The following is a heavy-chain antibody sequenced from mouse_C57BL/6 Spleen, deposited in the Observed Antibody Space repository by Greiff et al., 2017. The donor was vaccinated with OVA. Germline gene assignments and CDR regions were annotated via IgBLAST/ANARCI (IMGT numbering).Heavy chain of an antibody. CDR1: GYTFTDYN. Sequence: VQLQQSGPELVKPGASVKMSCKASGYTFTDYNMHWVKQSHGKSLEWIGYINPNNGGTSYNQKFKGKATLTVNKSSSTAYMELRSLTSEDSAVYDCARGVYCNCVGDDWGQGTTLTVSS. CDR2: INPNNGGT. V-gene: IGHV1-22*01. CDR3: ARGVYCNCVGDD. D-gene: IGHD2-1*01. J-gene: IGHJ2*01.